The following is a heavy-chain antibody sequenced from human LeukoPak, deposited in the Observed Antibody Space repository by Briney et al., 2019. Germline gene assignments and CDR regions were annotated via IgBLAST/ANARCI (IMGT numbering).Heavy chain of an antibody. J-gene: IGHJ4*02. D-gene: IGHD2-2*02. Sequence: PGGSLRLSCAASGFTFINAWMSWVRQAPGKGLEWVGRIQCKTDGGTTDYAAPVKGRFTISRDDSENTLYLQMNSLKTEDTAVYYCTRLPPGYCSSTSCYSYVDYWGQGTLVTVFS. V-gene: IGHV3-15*01. CDR3: TRLPPGYCSSTSCYSYVDY. CDR1: GFTFINAW. CDR2: IQCKTDGGTT.